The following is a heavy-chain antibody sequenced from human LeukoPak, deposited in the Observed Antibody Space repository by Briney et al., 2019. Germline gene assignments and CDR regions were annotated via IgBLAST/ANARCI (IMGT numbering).Heavy chain of an antibody. V-gene: IGHV4-59*01. CDR1: GGSISSYY. D-gene: IGHD6-19*01. CDR2: IYYSGST. CDR3: ARRIAVAIDAFDI. Sequence: SENLSLTCTVSGGSISSYYWSWIRQPPGKGLEWIGYIYYSGSTNYNPSLKSRVTISVDTSKNQFSLKLSSVTAADTAVYYCARRIAVAIDAFDIWGQGTMVTVSS. J-gene: IGHJ3*02.